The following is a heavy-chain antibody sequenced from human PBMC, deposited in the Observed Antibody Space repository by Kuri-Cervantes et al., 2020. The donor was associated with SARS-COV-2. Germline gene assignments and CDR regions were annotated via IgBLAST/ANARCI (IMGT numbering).Heavy chain of an antibody. CDR3: ARDVYPYSKLGHYFDY. J-gene: IGHJ4*02. D-gene: IGHD4-11*01. V-gene: IGHV3-30-3*01. CDR2: ISYDGSNK. CDR1: GFTFSSYA. Sequence: GGSLRLSCAASGFTFSSYAMHWVRQAPGKGLEWVAVISYDGSNKYYADSVKGRFTISRDNSKNTLYLQMNSLRAEDTAVYYCARDVYPYSKLGHYFDYWGQGTLVTVSS.